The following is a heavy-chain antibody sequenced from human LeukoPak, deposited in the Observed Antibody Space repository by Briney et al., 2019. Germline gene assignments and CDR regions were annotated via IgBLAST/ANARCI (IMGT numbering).Heavy chain of an antibody. CDR2: ISGDGGST. CDR3: AKAPYSSSWYFRYYFDY. CDR1: GFTFSGSA. Sequence: GGSLKLSCAAPGFTFSGSAMHWLRQAPGEGLEWVSLISGDGGSTFYADSVRGRFTICRDNNRNSLYLQLNSLRTEDTALYYCAKAPYSSSWYFRYYFDYWGQGTLVTVSS. V-gene: IGHV3-43*02. D-gene: IGHD6-13*01. J-gene: IGHJ4*02.